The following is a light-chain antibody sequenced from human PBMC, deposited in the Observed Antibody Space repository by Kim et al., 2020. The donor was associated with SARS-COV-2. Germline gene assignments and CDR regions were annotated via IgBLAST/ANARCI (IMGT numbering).Light chain of an antibody. J-gene: IGLJ1*01. CDR1: SSNIGAGYD. V-gene: IGLV1-40*01. Sequence: QRVTISCTGLSSNIGAGYDVHWYLQLPGTAPKLLIYGNSIRPSGVPDRFSGSKSGTSASLAITGLQTEDEADYYCQSYDSSLSGYVFGTGTKVTVL. CDR2: GNS. CDR3: QSYDSSLSGYV.